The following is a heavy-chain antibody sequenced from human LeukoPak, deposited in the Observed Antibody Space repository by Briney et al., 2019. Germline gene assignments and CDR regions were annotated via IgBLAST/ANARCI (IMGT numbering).Heavy chain of an antibody. CDR2: IYYSGST. CDR3: ARDHNSGWYSLDV. V-gene: IGHV4-61*08. CDR1: GGSISSGGYY. D-gene: IGHD6-19*01. J-gene: IGHJ6*02. Sequence: SETLSLTCTVSGGSISSGGYYWSWIRQHPGEGLEWIGYIYYSGSTNYNPSLKSRVTISVDTSKNQFSLKLSSVTAADTAVYYCARDHNSGWYSLDVWGQGTTVTVSS.